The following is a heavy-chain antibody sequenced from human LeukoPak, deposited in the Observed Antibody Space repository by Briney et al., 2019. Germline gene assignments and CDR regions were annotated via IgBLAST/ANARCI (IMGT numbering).Heavy chain of an antibody. CDR3: ARVIAVAGLGWFDP. CDR2: IYYSGST. Sequence: NPSETLSLTCTVSGGSISSSSYYWGWIRQPPGKGLEWIGSIYYSGSTYYNPSLKSRVTISEDTSKNQFSLKLSSVTAADTAVYYCARVIAVAGLGWFDPWGQGTLVTVSS. CDR1: GGSISSSSYY. J-gene: IGHJ5*02. D-gene: IGHD6-19*01. V-gene: IGHV4-39*01.